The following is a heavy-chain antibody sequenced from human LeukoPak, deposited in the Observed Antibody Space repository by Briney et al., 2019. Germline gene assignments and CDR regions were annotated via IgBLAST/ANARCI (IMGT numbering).Heavy chain of an antibody. V-gene: IGHV3-7*01. CDR1: GFTFSSYW. J-gene: IGHJ6*03. CDR2: IKQDGSEK. Sequence: GGSLRLSCAASGFTFSSYWMSWVRQAPGKGLEWVANIKQDGSEKYYVDSVKGRFTISRDNAKNSLYLQMNSLRAEDTAVYYCARDHEAPIDYYYYMDVWGKGTTVTVSS. CDR3: ARDHEAPIDYYYYMDV.